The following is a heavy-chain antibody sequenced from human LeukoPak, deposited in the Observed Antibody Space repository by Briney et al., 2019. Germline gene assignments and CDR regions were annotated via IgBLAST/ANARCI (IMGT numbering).Heavy chain of an antibody. CDR1: GYTFTGYY. Sequence: GASVKVSCKASGYTFTGYYMHWARQAPGQGLEWMGWINPNSGGTNYAQKFQGRVTMTRDTSISTAYMELSRLRSDDTAVYYCARGARLLWFGEIMDWGQGTLVTVSS. CDR3: ARGARLLWFGEIMD. J-gene: IGHJ4*02. CDR2: INPNSGGT. D-gene: IGHD3-10*01. V-gene: IGHV1-2*02.